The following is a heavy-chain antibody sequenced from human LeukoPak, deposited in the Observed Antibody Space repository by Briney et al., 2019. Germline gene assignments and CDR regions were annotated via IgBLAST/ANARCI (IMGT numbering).Heavy chain of an antibody. CDR2: ISADGGST. J-gene: IGHJ4*02. CDR1: GFTFSNYG. CDR3: AKDLGSSGWYIDY. V-gene: IGHV3-23*01. D-gene: IGHD6-19*01. Sequence: GGSLRLSCVVSGFTFSNYGMSWVRQAPGKGLECVSTISADGGSTYYPDSVKGRFTISRDNSKNTLYLQMNSLRAEDTAVYYCAKDLGSSGWYIDYWGQGTLVTVSS.